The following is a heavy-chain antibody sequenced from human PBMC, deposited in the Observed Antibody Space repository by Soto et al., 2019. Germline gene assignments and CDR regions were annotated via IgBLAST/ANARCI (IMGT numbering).Heavy chain of an antibody. CDR2: INHSGST. Sequence: PSETLSLTCAVYGGSFSGYYWSWIRQPPGKGLEWIGEINHSGSTNYNPSLKSRVTISVDTSKNQFSLKLSSVTAADTAVYYCARGSLRGYSYGYWGQGTLVTVSS. D-gene: IGHD5-18*01. CDR3: ARGSLRGYSYGY. V-gene: IGHV4-34*01. J-gene: IGHJ4*02. CDR1: GGSFSGYY.